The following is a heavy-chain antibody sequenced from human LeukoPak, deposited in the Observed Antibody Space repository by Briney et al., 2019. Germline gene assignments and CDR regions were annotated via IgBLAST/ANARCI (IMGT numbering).Heavy chain of an antibody. V-gene: IGHV3-9*01. J-gene: IGHJ6*02. CDR3: AKGGNVGGAGYYYGMDV. CDR2: ISWNSGSI. CDR1: GFTFDDYA. Sequence: PGRSLRLSCAASGFTFDDYAMHWVRQAPGKGLEWFSGISWNSGSIGYADSVKGRFTISRDNAKNSLYLQMNSLRAEDTALYYCAKGGNVGGAGYYYGMDVWGQGTTVTVSS. D-gene: IGHD2-8*02.